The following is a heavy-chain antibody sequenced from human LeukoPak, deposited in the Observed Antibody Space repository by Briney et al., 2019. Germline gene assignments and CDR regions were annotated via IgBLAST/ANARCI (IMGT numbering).Heavy chain of an antibody. J-gene: IGHJ5*02. CDR2: IYHSGNT. Sequence: SETLSLTCAVSGGSMTSGGYSWRWIRQPPGEGLEFIGYIYHSGNTYYMPSLKSRVIISVDRSKNQLFLKLSSVTAADTAVYYCAKMSSSSNWFDPWGQGTLVTVSS. CDR1: GGSMTSGGYS. D-gene: IGHD6-6*01. V-gene: IGHV4-30-2*01. CDR3: AKMSSSSNWFDP.